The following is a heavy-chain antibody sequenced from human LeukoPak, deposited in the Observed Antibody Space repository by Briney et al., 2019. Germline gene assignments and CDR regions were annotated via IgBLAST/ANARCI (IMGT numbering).Heavy chain of an antibody. CDR1: GYTFTSYG. Sequence: PVASVKVSCKASGYTFTSYGISWVRQAPGQGLEWMGWISAYNGNTNYAQKLQGRVTMTTDTSTSTAYMELRSLRSDDTAVYYCARDGIIEVVVAAFIRFDYWGQGTLVTVSS. D-gene: IGHD2-15*01. V-gene: IGHV1-18*01. CDR3: ARDGIIEVVVAAFIRFDY. J-gene: IGHJ4*02. CDR2: ISAYNGNT.